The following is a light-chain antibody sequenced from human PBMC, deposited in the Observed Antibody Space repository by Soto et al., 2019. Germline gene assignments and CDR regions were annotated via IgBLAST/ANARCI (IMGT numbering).Light chain of an antibody. CDR2: SSN. CDR3: CSYAGSYLGV. V-gene: IGLV1-44*01. Sequence: QSVLTQPPSASTTPGQKVTISCSGSNANIGNNKVNWYQQLPGTAPKLLIYSSNQRPSGVPDRFSGSKAGTSASLAISGLQSEDEANYYCCSYAGSYLGVFGGGTKLTVL. J-gene: IGLJ3*02. CDR1: NANIGNNK.